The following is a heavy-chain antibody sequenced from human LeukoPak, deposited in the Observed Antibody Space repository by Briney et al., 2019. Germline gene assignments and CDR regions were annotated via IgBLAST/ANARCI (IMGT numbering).Heavy chain of an antibody. CDR3: ARRGVGSAFDI. V-gene: IGHV3-13*01. Sequence: PGGSLRLSCAASGFTFSSYDMHWDRQATGKGLEWVSAIGTAGDTYYPGSVKGRLTISRENAKNSLYLQMNSLRAGDTAVYYCARRGVGSAFDIWGQGTMVTVSS. D-gene: IGHD2-8*01. CDR1: GFTFSSYD. J-gene: IGHJ3*02. CDR2: IGTAGDT.